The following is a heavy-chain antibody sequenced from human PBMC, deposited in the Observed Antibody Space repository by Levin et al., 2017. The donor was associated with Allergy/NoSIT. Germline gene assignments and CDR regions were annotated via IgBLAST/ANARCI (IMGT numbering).Heavy chain of an antibody. V-gene: IGHV3-7*01. Sequence: GGSLRLSCAASGFTFSTYWMSWVRQAPGKGLEWVANINQDGRDQYYVDSVKGRFTISRDDAKNSIYLQMNSLRGEDTAVYYCARGGMTRRHWGQGTLVTVSS. D-gene: IGHD1-20*01. CDR1: GFTFSTYW. CDR2: INQDGRDQ. J-gene: IGHJ1*01. CDR3: ARGGMTRRH.